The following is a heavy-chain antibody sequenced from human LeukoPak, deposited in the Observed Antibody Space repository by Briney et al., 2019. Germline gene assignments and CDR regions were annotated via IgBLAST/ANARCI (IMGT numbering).Heavy chain of an antibody. J-gene: IGHJ4*02. CDR1: GGSFSGYY. V-gene: IGHV4-34*01. CDR2: INHSGST. D-gene: IGHD1-26*01. CDR3: ERQGGYYRDY. Sequence: PSETLSLTCAVYGGSFSGYYWSWIRQPPGKGLEWIGEINHSGSTNYNPSLKSRVTISVDTSKNQFSLKLSSVTAADSAVYYCERQGGYYRDYWGQGTLVTVSS.